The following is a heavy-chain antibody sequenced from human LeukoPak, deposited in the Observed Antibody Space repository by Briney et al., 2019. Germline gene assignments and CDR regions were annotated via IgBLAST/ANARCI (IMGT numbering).Heavy chain of an antibody. J-gene: IGHJ4*02. CDR2: VKEDGSAT. Sequence: GGSLRLSCAASGFTFSTYWMTWVRQAPGKGPEWVANVKEDGSATYYVDSVKGRFTISRDNAKKSLYLQMDTLRAEDTAVYFCTRYNTGSVDYWGQGTLVTVSS. CDR3: TRYNTGSVDY. V-gene: IGHV3-7*04. D-gene: IGHD2-8*02. CDR1: GFTFSTYW.